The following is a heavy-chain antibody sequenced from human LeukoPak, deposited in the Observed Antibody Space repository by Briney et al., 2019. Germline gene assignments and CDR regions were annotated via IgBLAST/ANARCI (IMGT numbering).Heavy chain of an antibody. CDR3: ARDRSKWDGSGSYYLY. CDR1: GYTFTTYY. D-gene: IGHD3-10*01. CDR2: INTNTGNP. J-gene: IGHJ4*02. Sequence: ASVKVSCKASGYTFTTYYMHWVRQGPGQRLEGMGWINTNTGNPTYAQGFTGRFAFSLDTSVSTAYLQISSLKAEDTAVYYCARDRSKWDGSGSYYLYWGQGTLVTVSS. V-gene: IGHV7-4-1*02.